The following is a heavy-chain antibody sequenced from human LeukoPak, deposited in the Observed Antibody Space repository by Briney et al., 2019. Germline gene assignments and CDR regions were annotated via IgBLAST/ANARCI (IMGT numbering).Heavy chain of an antibody. CDR1: GYTFTSYG. CDR2: ISAYNGNT. CDR3: ARYCSGGSCYGTDDAFDI. Sequence: LWASVKVSCKASGYTFTSYGISWVRQAPGQGLEWMGWISAYNGNTNYEQKLQGRVTMTTDTSTSTAYLELRSLRSDDTAVYYCARYCSGGSCYGTDDAFDIWGQGTMVTVSS. J-gene: IGHJ3*02. V-gene: IGHV1-18*01. D-gene: IGHD2-15*01.